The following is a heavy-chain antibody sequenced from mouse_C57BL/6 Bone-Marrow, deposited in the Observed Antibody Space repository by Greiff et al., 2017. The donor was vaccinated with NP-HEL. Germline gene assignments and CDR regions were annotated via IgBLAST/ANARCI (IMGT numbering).Heavy chain of an antibody. J-gene: IGHJ3*01. D-gene: IGHD2-3*01. V-gene: IGHV14-4*01. CDR3: TTDGYYAWFAY. CDR2: IDPENGDT. Sequence: EVKLMESGAELVRPGASVKLSCTASGFNITDDYMHWVKQRPEQGLEWIGWIDPENGDTEYASKFQGKATITADTSSNTAYLQLSSLTSEDTAVYYCTTDGYYAWFAYWGQGTLVTVSA. CDR1: GFNITDDY.